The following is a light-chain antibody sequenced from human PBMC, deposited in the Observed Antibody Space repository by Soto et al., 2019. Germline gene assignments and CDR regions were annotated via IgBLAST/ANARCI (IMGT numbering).Light chain of an antibody. CDR2: GAS. J-gene: IGKJ5*01. CDR1: QSVSSN. CDR3: QQYGSSAPIT. V-gene: IGKV3-20*01. Sequence: EILMTQAPATLSVSPGERATLSCRASQSVSSNLNWYQQKPGQAPRLLIYGASIRATGIPDRFSGSGSETDVTLTISRLEHEDFALYYCQQYGSSAPITFGQGTRLEN.